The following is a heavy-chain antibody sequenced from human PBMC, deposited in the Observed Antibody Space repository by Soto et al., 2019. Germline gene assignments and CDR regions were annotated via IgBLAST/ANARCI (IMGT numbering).Heavy chain of an antibody. D-gene: IGHD2-21*02. V-gene: IGHV3-73*02. CDR2: IRSKVNSYAT. J-gene: IGHJ3*02. CDR1: GFSLSGSA. Sequence: EVQLVESGGGLVQPGGSLKLSCAASGFSLSGSAVYWVRQASGKGLEWVGRIRSKVNSYATAYAASVKGRFTISRDDSKNTVYLQMNRLKAEDSAVYYCTRHPSAYCGGDCNLPYAFDIWGQGTTVTVSS. CDR3: TRHPSAYCGGDCNLPYAFDI.